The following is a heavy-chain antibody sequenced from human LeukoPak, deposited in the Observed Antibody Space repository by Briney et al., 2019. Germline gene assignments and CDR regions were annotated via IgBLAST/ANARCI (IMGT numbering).Heavy chain of an antibody. CDR1: GFPFSSYA. D-gene: IGHD6-13*01. V-gene: IGHV3-23*01. CDR3: AKSWGCGRSWSYFDF. Sequence: GGSLRLSCAASGFPFSSYAMRWVRQAPGKGLEWVSAISGCGGSTYYADSVKGRFTISRDNSKNTLYLQMNSLRAEDTAVYYCAKSWGCGRSWSYFDFWGQGTLVTVSS. J-gene: IGHJ4*02. CDR2: ISGCGGST.